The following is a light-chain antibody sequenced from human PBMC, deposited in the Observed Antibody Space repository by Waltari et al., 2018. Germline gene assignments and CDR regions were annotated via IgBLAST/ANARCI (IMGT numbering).Light chain of an antibody. CDR2: AAS. V-gene: IGKV1-6*01. CDR3: LQDYDYPLT. J-gene: IGKJ4*01. Sequence: AIQMTQSPSSLSSSVGDRVTITCRASQGIGHDLGWYQQKPGKAPKPLIYAASSLQSGVPSRFSGAGSGTNFTLTISSLQSEDFATYYCLQDYDYPLTFGGGTKVAIK. CDR1: QGIGHD.